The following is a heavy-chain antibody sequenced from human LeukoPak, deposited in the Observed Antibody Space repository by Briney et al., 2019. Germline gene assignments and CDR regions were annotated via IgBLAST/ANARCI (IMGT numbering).Heavy chain of an antibody. V-gene: IGHV3-7*01. CDR1: GFTFSSYW. CDR2: IKQDGSEK. D-gene: IGHD3-10*01. Sequence: GGSLRLSCAASGFTFSSYWMSWVRQAPGKGLEWVANIKQDGSEKYYVDSVKGRFTISRDNAKNSLYLQMNSLRAEDTAVYYCARAYFGELSCFDYWGQGTLVTVSS. J-gene: IGHJ4*02. CDR3: ARAYFGELSCFDY.